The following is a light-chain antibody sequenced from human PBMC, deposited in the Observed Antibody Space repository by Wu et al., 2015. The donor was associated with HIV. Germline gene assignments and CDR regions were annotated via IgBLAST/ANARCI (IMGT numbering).Light chain of an antibody. V-gene: IGKV1-39*01. Sequence: DIQMTQSPSSLSASVGDRVTFTCRASQNIGNHLNWFQQKRGKAPKLLIFAESNLQSGVPSRFSGSGSGAEFTLTISSLQPEDFATYYCQQLYSFGQGTKLDIK. CDR2: AES. CDR3: QQLYS. CDR1: QNIGNH. J-gene: IGKJ2*01.